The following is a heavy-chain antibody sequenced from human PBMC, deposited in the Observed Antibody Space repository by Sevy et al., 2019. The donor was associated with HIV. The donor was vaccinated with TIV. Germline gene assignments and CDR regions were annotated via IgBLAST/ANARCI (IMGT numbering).Heavy chain of an antibody. D-gene: IGHD6-13*01. J-gene: IGHJ4*02. CDR3: ATVPGIAAAGTWNYFDY. CDR2: FDPEDGET. V-gene: IGHV1-24*01. Sequence: ASVKVSCKVSGYTLTELSMHWVRQAPGKGLEWMGGFDPEDGETIYAQKFQGRVTMTEDTSTDTAYMELGSLRSEDTAVYYCATVPGIAAAGTWNYFDYWGQGTLVTVSS. CDR1: GYTLTELS.